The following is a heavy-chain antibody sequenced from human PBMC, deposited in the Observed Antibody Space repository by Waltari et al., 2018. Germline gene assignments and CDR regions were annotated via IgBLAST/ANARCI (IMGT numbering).Heavy chain of an antibody. CDR1: GGTFSRYA. V-gene: IGHV1-69*01. CDR3: ARGFSYDATGYYYYY. D-gene: IGHD3-22*01. J-gene: IGHJ4*02. Sequence: QVQLVQSGPEVKKPGSSVKVSCKASGGTFSRYAISWVRQALGQGLEWMGGITPMFGTSNYAQKFQGRVTITADESTSTVYMELRSLRSEDTAKYYCARGFSYDATGYYYYYWGQGTLVTVSS. CDR2: ITPMFGTS.